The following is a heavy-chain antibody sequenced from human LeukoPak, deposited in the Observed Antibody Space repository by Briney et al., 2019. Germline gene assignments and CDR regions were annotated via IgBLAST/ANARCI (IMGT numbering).Heavy chain of an antibody. D-gene: IGHD5-12*01. CDR2: ISGSGGST. V-gene: IGHV3-23*01. CDR3: ARVQKSRKSVASAVDC. CDR1: GFTFSSYG. J-gene: IGHJ4*02. Sequence: GGTLRLSCAASGFTFSSYGMGWVRQAPGKGLEWVSAISGSGGSTYYADSVKGRFTISRDNSKNTLYLQMNSLRAEDTAVYYCARVQKSRKSVASAVDCWGQGTVVSVSS.